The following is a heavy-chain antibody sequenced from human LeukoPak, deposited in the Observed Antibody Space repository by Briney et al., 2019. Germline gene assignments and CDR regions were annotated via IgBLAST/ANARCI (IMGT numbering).Heavy chain of an antibody. CDR2: ISASGSDF. CDR3: ARDLVDPIVDVTAVLGGYGMDV. J-gene: IGHJ6*02. V-gene: IGHV3-21*01. CDR1: GFTFSSYA. Sequence: GGSLRLSCAASGFTFSSYAMNWVRQAPGKGLEWASCISASGSDFYYADSVKGRFTISRDNAKNSLYLQMNSLRAEDTAVYYCARDLVDPIVDVTAVLGGYGMDVWGQGTTVTVSS. D-gene: IGHD2-21*02.